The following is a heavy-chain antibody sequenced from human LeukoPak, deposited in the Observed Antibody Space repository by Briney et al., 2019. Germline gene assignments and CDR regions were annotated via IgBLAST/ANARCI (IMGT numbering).Heavy chain of an antibody. D-gene: IGHD6-6*01. CDR1: GGTFTSYA. CDR2: IIPIFGIA. J-gene: IGHJ6*02. V-gene: IGHV1-69*04. CDR3: AAQNSSSSYYYYGMDV. Sequence: SVKVSCKASGGTFTSYAISWVRQAPGQGLEWMGRIIPIFGIANYAQKFQGRVTITADKSTSTAYMELSSLRSEDTAVYYCAAQNSSSSYYYYGMDVWGQGTTVTVSS.